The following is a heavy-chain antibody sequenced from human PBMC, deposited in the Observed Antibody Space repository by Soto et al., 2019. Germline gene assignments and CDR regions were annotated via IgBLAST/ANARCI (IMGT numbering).Heavy chain of an antibody. V-gene: IGHV4-34*01. D-gene: IGHD6-13*01. CDR1: GGSFSGYY. J-gene: IGHJ5*02. CDR3: ASGLRGIGAAGAVAWFDP. CDR2: INHSGST. Sequence: QVQLHQWGAGLLKPSETLSLTCAVYGGSFSGYYWNWIRQPPGKGLEWVGEINHSGSTNYNPSLKIRVTIAVDTSKNQFSLNVTSVTAADTAVYYCASGLRGIGAAGAVAWFDPWGPGTLVTVSS.